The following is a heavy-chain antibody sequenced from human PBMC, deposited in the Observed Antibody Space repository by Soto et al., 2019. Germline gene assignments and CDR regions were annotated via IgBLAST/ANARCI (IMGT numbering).Heavy chain of an antibody. Sequence: GASVKVSCKASGYTFTGYYMHCVRQAPGQGLEWMGWINPNSGGTNYAQKFQGWVTMTRDTSISTAYMELSRLRSDDTAVYYCARGPSTYDSPRPEQTYPPSLPPLDRCDWFAPWGQGTSVSVSS. V-gene: IGHV1-2*04. D-gene: IGHD3-3*01. J-gene: IGHJ5*02. CDR1: GYTFTGYY. CDR2: INPNSGGT. CDR3: ARGPSTYDSPRPEQTYPPSLPPLDRCDWFAP.